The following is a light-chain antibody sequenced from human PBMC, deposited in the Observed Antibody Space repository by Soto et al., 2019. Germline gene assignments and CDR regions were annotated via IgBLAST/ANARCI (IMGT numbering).Light chain of an antibody. V-gene: IGKV3-20*01. J-gene: IGKJ5*01. CDR3: QQYGSPHL. Sequence: LTKCPGTLSLSRGDRATLSCRASQSVSSSYLAWYQQKPGQAPRLLIYGASSRATGIPDRFSGSGSGTDFTLTISRLETDDFAVYSCQQYGSPHLFGQLTRLEI. CDR1: QSVSSSY. CDR2: GAS.